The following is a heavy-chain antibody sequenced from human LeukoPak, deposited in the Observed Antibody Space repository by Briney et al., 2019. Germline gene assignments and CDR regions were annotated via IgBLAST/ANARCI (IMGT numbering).Heavy chain of an antibody. V-gene: IGHV4-30-4*08. D-gene: IGHD5-18*01. CDR2: IYYSGST. J-gene: IGHJ6*03. Sequence: SETLSLTCTVSGGSISSGDYYWSWIRQPPGKGLEWIGYIYYSGSTYYNPSLKSRVTISVDTSKNQFSLKLSSVTAADTAVYYCARLDTAMVYYYMDVWGKGTTVTVSS. CDR1: GGSISSGDYY. CDR3: ARLDTAMVYYYMDV.